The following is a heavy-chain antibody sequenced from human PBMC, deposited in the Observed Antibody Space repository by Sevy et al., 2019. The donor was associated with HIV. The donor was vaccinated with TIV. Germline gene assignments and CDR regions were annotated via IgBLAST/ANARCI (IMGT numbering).Heavy chain of an antibody. J-gene: IGHJ6*02. CDR1: GYTFTSYY. V-gene: IGHV1-46*01. CDR2: INPSGGST. Sequence: ASVKVSCKASGYTFTSYYMHWVRQAPGQGLEWMGIINPSGGSTSYAQKFQGRVTMTRDTSTSTVYMELSSLRSEDTAVYYCARGGVGYCSGGSCYVYGIDVWGQGTTVTVSS. D-gene: IGHD2-15*01. CDR3: ARGGVGYCSGGSCYVYGIDV.